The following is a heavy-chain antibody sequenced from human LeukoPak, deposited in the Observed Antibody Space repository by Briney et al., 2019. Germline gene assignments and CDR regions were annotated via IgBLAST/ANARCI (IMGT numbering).Heavy chain of an antibody. CDR1: GDSIITSTYY. J-gene: IGHJ4*02. CDR2: IYYNGNT. Sequence: PSETLSLTCTVSGDSIITSTYYWGWIRQPPGKGLEWIGTIYYNGNTYHNPSLKSRVTISVDTSKNQFSLKLSSVTAADMAVYYCARHLIVMVRGVITDYFDYWGQGTLVSVSS. V-gene: IGHV4-39*01. CDR3: ARHLIVMVRGVITDYFDY. D-gene: IGHD3-10*01.